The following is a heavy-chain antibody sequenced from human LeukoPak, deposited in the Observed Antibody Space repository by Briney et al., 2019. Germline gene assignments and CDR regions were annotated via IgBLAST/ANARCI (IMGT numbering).Heavy chain of an antibody. J-gene: IGHJ6*03. Sequence: SETLSLTCTVSGGSISSYYWGWIRQPPGKGLEWIGYIYYSGSTNYNPSLKSRVTISVDTSKNLFSLRLSSVTAADTAVYYCARTLSSGYPDYFYYMDVWGKGTTVTVSS. D-gene: IGHD3-22*01. CDR3: ARTLSSGYPDYFYYMDV. V-gene: IGHV4-59*01. CDR1: GGSISSYY. CDR2: IYYSGST.